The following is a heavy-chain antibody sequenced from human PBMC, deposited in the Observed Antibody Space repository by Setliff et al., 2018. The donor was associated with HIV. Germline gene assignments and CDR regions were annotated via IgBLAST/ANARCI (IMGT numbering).Heavy chain of an antibody. CDR1: GASISSNSYY. D-gene: IGHD6-19*01. Sequence: PSETLSLTCSVSGASISSNSYYWGWIRQPPGKGLEWVGSIYYNGSTFYNQSLQSRVTISLDTSKNQFSLELRSVTAADTALYYCARPRRVRSRAWYWFDIWGQGTLVTVSS. CDR3: ARPRRVRSRAWYWFDI. CDR2: IYYNGST. J-gene: IGHJ5*02. V-gene: IGHV4-39*07.